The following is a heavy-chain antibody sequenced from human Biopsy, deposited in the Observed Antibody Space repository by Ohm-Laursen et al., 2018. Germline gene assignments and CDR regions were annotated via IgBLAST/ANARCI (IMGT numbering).Heavy chain of an antibody. CDR2: INPSGGST. CDR3: AVPYYYNYGLDV. Sequence: GSSVKVSCKASGYTLTAYYMHWVRQAPGRGLEWVGIINPSGGSTTYAQKFQGRVTMTRDTSTSTVYMGLSSLRSEDTAVYYCAVPYYYNYGLDVWGRGTTVTVSS. V-gene: IGHV1-46*01. CDR1: GYTLTAYY. J-gene: IGHJ6*02.